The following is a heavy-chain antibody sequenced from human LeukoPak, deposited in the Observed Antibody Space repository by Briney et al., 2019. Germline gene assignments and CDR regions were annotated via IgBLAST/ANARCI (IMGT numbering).Heavy chain of an antibody. CDR3: ARSDCSGGSCYSDY. V-gene: IGHV4-4*02. J-gene: IGHJ4*02. Sequence: SETLSLTCAVSGGSISSSNWWSWVRQPPGKGLEWIGEIYHSGSTNYNPSLKSRVTISVDKSKNQFSLRLSSVTAADTAVYYCARSDCSGGSCYSDYWGQGTLVTVSS. D-gene: IGHD2-15*01. CDR2: IYHSGST. CDR1: GGSISSSNW.